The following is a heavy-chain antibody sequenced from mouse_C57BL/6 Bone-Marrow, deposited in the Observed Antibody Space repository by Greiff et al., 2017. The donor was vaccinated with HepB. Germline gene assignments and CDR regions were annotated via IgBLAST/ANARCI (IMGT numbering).Heavy chain of an antibody. Sequence: EVQGVESGPVLVKPGASVKMSCKASGYTFTDYYMNWVMQSHGKSLEWIGVINPYNGGTSYNQKFKGKATLTVDKSSSTAYMELNSLTSEDSAVYYCAGPLWGQGTTLTVSS. J-gene: IGHJ2*01. CDR1: GYTFTDYY. CDR3: AGPL. V-gene: IGHV1-19*01. CDR2: INPYNGGT.